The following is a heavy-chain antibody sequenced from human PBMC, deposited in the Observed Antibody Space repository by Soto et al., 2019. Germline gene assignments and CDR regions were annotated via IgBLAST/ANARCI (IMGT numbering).Heavy chain of an antibody. Sequence: SATLSLTCAVSGVSLTSGNWWTWVRQSPQRGLEYIGEIFHDGTANYYPSFERRVAMSVDTSRNQFSLKLTSVTAADTAVYFCARRGYDTRLNYMYFDCWGTGTLVTVSS. D-gene: IGHD6-25*01. J-gene: IGHJ4*02. V-gene: IGHV4-4*02. CDR1: GVSLTSGNW. CDR2: IFHDGTA. CDR3: ARRGYDTRLNYMYFDC.